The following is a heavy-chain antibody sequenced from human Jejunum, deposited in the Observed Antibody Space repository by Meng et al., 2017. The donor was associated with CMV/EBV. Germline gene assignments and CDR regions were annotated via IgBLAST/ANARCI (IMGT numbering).Heavy chain of an antibody. D-gene: IGHD3-10*01. J-gene: IGHJ4*02. Sequence: SGGSISDSSYYWGWVRQPPGKGLEWIGHISYSGSTYYSPSLKSRVTISVDTSRNQFSLNLRSVTAADTAVHYCARRAAYGSGSYFDYWGQGTLVTVSS. CDR1: GGSISDSSYY. CDR2: ISYSGST. V-gene: IGHV4-39*07. CDR3: ARRAAYGSGSYFDY.